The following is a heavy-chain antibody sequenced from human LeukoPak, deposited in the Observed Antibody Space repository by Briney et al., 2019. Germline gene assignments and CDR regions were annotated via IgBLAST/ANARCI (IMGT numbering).Heavy chain of an antibody. CDR1: GYTFTSYG. J-gene: IGHJ3*02. V-gene: IGHV1-18*01. CDR2: ISAYNGNT. Sequence: ASVKVSCKASGYTFTSYGISWVRQSPGQGLEWMGWISAYNGNTNYAQKLQGRVTMTTDTSTSTAYMELRSLRSGDTAVYYCARERGRSIAVAGNFDIWSQGTMVTVSS. CDR3: ARERGRSIAVAGNFDI. D-gene: IGHD6-19*01.